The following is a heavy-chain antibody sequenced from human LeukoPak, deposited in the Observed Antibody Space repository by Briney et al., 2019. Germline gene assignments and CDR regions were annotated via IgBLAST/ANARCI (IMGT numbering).Heavy chain of an antibody. CDR3: AKDGAQYSSGPECDP. Sequence: GGSLRLSCASSGFTFNNYAMTWVRQAPGKGLEWVSSITASGGSTYCADSVKGRFTISRDNSKKTVSLEMSSLTAADTGVYYCAKDGAQYSSGPECDPRGQGALVTVSP. CDR1: GFTFNNYA. J-gene: IGHJ5*02. D-gene: IGHD6-19*01. CDR2: ITASGGST. V-gene: IGHV3-23*01.